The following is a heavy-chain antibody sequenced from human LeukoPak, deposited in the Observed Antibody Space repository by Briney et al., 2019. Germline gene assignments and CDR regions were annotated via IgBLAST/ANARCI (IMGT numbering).Heavy chain of an antibody. CDR2: IYPHDSDT. J-gene: IGHJ4*02. CDR3: ARREMATIRGPGFDY. V-gene: IGHV5-51*01. D-gene: IGHD5-24*01. Sequence: GESLKISCEGSGYSFTTYWIGWVRQMPGKGLEWMGIIYPHDSDTRYRPSFQGQVTISVDKSINTAYLQWNSLKASDTAMYYCARREMATIRGPGFDYWGQGTLVTVSS. CDR1: GYSFTTYW.